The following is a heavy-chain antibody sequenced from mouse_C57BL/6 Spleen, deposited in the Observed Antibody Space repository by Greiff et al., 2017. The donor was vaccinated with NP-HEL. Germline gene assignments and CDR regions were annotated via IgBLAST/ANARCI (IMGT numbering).Heavy chain of an antibody. J-gene: IGHJ4*01. CDR2: IYPGSGST. Sequence: QVQLQQPGAELVKPGASVKMSCKASGYTFTSYWITWVKQRPGHGLEWIGDIYPGSGSTNYNEKFKSKATLTVDTSSSTAYMQLSSLTSEDSAVYYGARGYDYDLSYAMDYWGQGTSVTVSS. D-gene: IGHD2-4*01. CDR3: ARGYDYDLSYAMDY. CDR1: GYTFTSYW. V-gene: IGHV1-55*01.